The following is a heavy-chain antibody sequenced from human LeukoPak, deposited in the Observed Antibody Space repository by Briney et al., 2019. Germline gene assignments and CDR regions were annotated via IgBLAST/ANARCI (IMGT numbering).Heavy chain of an antibody. CDR2: ISSSSSYI. D-gene: IGHD2-2*01. Sequence: GGSLRLSCAASGFTFSSYSMNWVRQAPGKGLEWVSSISSSSSYIYYADSVKGRFTISRDNAKNSLYLQMNSLRAEDTAVYYCARLGTYCSSTSCSSPWGQGTLVTVSS. CDR1: GFTFSSYS. J-gene: IGHJ5*02. CDR3: ARLGTYCSSTSCSSP. V-gene: IGHV3-21*01.